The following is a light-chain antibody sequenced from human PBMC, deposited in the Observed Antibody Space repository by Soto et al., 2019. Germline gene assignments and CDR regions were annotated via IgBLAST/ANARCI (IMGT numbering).Light chain of an antibody. CDR2: RNN. V-gene: IGLV1-47*01. CDR1: SSHIGSNY. J-gene: IGLJ3*02. CDR3: AAWDDSLSGSWV. Sequence: QSVLTQPPSASGTPGQRVTISCSGSSSHIGSNYVYWYQQLPGTAPKLLIYRNNQRPSGVPDRFSGSKSGTSASLAISGLRSEDEADYYCAAWDDSLSGSWVFGGGTKVTVL.